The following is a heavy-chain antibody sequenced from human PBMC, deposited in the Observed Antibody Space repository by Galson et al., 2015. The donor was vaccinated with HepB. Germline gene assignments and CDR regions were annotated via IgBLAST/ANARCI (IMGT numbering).Heavy chain of an antibody. CDR2: ISYDGSNK. J-gene: IGHJ4*02. CDR1: GFTFSSYG. CDR3: AKEEAYYYGSGSYRASNDYFDY. V-gene: IGHV3-30*18. Sequence: SLRLSCAASGFTFSSYGMHWVRQAPGKGLEWVAVISYDGSNKYYADSVKGRFTISRDNSKNTLYLQMNILRAEDTAVYYCAKEEAYYYGSGSYRASNDYFDYWGQGTLVTVSS. D-gene: IGHD3-10*01.